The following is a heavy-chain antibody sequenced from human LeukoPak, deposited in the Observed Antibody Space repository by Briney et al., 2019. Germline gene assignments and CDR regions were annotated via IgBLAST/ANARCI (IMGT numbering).Heavy chain of an antibody. CDR2: IYYSGST. D-gene: IGHD3-22*01. CDR3: ARARDDSSGYEDY. J-gene: IGHJ4*02. CDR1: GGSISSGDHY. V-gene: IGHV4-30-4*01. Sequence: PSQTLPLTCTVSGGSISSGDHYWSWIRQPPGKGLEWIGYIYYSGSTYYNPSLKSRVTISVDTSKNQFSLKLSSVTAADTAVYYCARARDDSSGYEDYWGQGTLVTVSS.